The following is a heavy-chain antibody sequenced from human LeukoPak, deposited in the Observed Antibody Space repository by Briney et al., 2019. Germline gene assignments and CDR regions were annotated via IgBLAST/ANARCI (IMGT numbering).Heavy chain of an antibody. J-gene: IGHJ4*02. V-gene: IGHV3-7*01. CDR3: AREDITGSTFK. CDR2: IKQDGSEK. D-gene: IGHD1-7*01. Sequence: GGSLRLSCAASGFTFSTYWMSWVRLAPGKGLEWVANIKQDGSEKYYVDSVKGRFTISRDNAKNSLYLQMNSLRAEDTAVYYCAREDITGSTFKWGQGTLVTVSS. CDR1: GFTFSTYW.